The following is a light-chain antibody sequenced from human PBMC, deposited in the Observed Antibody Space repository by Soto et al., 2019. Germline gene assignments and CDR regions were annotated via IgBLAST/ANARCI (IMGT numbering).Light chain of an antibody. CDR3: QQYGSSPT. CDR2: GAS. CDR1: QSVSSSY. Sequence: TQSPSTLSATVGDRVTITCRASQSVSSSYLAWYQQKPGQAPRLLIYGASSRATGIPDRFSGSGSGTDFTLTISRLEPEDFAVYYCQQYGSSPTFGHGTKVDIK. V-gene: IGKV3-20*01. J-gene: IGKJ1*01.